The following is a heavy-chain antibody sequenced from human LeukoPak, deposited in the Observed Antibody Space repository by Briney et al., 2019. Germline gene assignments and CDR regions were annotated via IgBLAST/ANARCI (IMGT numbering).Heavy chain of an antibody. CDR2: ISSSSSYI. CDR3: ARAPDYYDSSEYFDY. D-gene: IGHD3-22*01. V-gene: IGHV3-21*01. CDR1: GFTFSSYS. J-gene: IGHJ4*02. Sequence: GGSLRLSCAASGFTFSSYSMNWVRQAPGKGLEWVSSISSSSSYIYYADSVKGRFTISRDNAKNSLYLQMNSLRAEATAVYYCARAPDYYDSSEYFDYWGQGTLVTVSS.